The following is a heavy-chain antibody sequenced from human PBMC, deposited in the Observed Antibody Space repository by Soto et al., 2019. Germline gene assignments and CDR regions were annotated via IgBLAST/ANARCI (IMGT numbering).Heavy chain of an antibody. D-gene: IGHD3-3*02. J-gene: IGHJ4*01. CDR2: IKSKTDGGTT. CDR1: GFTFSNAW. CDR3: TTDSYITIAIIRFDY. Sequence: PGGSLRLSCAASGFTFSNAWINWVRQAPGKGLEWVGRIKSKTDGGTTDFAAPVKGRFAISRDDSKNMVYLQMNSLKTEDTAVYYCTTDSYITIAIIRFDYWGHGTLVTV. V-gene: IGHV3-15*07.